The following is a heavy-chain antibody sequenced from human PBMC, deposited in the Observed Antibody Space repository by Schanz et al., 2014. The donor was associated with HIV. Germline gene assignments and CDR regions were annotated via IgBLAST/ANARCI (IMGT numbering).Heavy chain of an antibody. Sequence: EVQLVESGGGFVQPGGSLRLSCAASGFTFSNDWMHWVRQAPGKGLVWVSRINALGTTTAYADSVKGRFALSRDNAKRTLYLQMNSLRAEESAVYYCAKDEGGGYYYYGMDVWGQGTTVTVSS. V-gene: IGHV3-74*01. CDR2: INALGTTT. J-gene: IGHJ6*02. CDR1: GFTFSNDW. D-gene: IGHD3-16*01. CDR3: AKDEGGGYYYYGMDV.